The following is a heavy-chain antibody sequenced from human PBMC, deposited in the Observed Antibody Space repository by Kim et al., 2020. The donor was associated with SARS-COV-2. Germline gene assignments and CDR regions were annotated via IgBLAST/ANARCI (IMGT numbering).Heavy chain of an antibody. D-gene: IGHD3-10*01. J-gene: IGHJ4*02. CDR1: GYTFTSYA. Sequence: ASVKVSCKASGYTFTSYAMHWVRQAPGQRLEWMGWINAGNGNTKYSQKFQGRVTITRDTSASTAYMELSSLRSEDTAVYYCARALMVRGDPFDYWGQGTLVTVSS. CDR3: ARALMVRGDPFDY. V-gene: IGHV1-3*01. CDR2: INAGNGNT.